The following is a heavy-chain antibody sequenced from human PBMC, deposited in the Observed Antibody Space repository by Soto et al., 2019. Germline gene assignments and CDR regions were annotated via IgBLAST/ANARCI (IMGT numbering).Heavy chain of an antibody. D-gene: IGHD6-6*01. CDR1: GGTFSSYA. CDR3: ARVNAEYSSSSFVWFDP. CDR2: FIPIFGTA. J-gene: IGHJ5*02. Sequence: QVQLVQSGAEVKKPGSSVKVSCKASGGTFSSYAISWVRQAPGQGLAWMGGFIPIFGTANYAQKFQGRVTITADESTSTAYMELSSLRSEDTVVYYWARVNAEYSSSSFVWFDPWGQGTLVTVSS. V-gene: IGHV1-69*01.